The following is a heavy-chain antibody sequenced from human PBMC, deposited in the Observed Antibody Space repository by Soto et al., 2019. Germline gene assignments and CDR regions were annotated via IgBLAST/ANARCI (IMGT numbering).Heavy chain of an antibody. CDR3: ARGLDAFDL. Sequence: EVQLVETGGGVVRPGGSLRLSCAASGFTFDHYGMTWVQQAPGRSLEWVAGVNWNSVTTGYGDAVKGRFTAHRDNAKNSLYLEMSSLRIEDTAIYYCARGLDAFDLWGQGTWVTVSS. CDR2: VNWNSVTT. CDR1: GFTFDHYG. J-gene: IGHJ3*01. V-gene: IGHV3-20*04.